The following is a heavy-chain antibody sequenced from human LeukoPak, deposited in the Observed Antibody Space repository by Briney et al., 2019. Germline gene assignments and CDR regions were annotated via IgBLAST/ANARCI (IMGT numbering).Heavy chain of an antibody. CDR2: IDWDDDK. J-gene: IGHJ4*02. Sequence: SGPALVKPTQTLTLTCTFSGFSLSTSGMCVSWIRQPPGKALEWLARIDWDDDKYYSTSLKTRLTIPKDTSKNQVVLTMTNMDPVDTATYYCARIRVPNSGWLVDYWGQGTLVTVSS. CDR3: ARIRVPNSGWLVDY. D-gene: IGHD6-19*01. CDR1: GFSLSTSGMC. V-gene: IGHV2-70*11.